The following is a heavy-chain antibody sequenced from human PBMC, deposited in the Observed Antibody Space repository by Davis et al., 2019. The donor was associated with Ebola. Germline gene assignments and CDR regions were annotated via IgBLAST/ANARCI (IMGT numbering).Heavy chain of an antibody. CDR3: AKDLAYCSGGSCYYYFDY. CDR2: VWYDGTHK. J-gene: IGHJ4*02. D-gene: IGHD2-15*01. Sequence: PGGSLRLSCAASGFTFRSYGMHWVRQAPGKGLEWVAVVWYDGTHKYYGDSVKGRFTISRDNSKNTLYLQMNSLRAEDTAVYYCAKDLAYCSGGSCYYYFDYWGQGTLVTVSS. V-gene: IGHV3-33*06. CDR1: GFTFRSYG.